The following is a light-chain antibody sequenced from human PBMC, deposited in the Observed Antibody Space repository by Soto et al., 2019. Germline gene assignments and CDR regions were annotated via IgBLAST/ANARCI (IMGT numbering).Light chain of an antibody. CDR3: QQYGSSRWT. Sequence: EMVLTQSPGTLSLSPGERATLSCRASQSVSSSYLAWYQQKPGQAPRLLIYGASTRATGIPDRFSGSGSGTDFTLTISTLEPEDFAVYYCQQYGSSRWTFGQGTKVEFK. V-gene: IGKV3-20*01. J-gene: IGKJ1*01. CDR1: QSVSSSY. CDR2: GAS.